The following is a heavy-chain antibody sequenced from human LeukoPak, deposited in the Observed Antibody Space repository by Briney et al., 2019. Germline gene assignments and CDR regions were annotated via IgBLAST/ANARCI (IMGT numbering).Heavy chain of an antibody. D-gene: IGHD3-10*01. CDR3: ARGVNGLRGAFDI. J-gene: IGHJ3*02. Sequence: PSETLSLTCTVSGGSISSGVYYWSWIRQHPGKGLEWIGYIYYSGSTYSNPSLKSRLTMSVDISKNQFSLKLSCVTAADTAVYYCARGVNGLRGAFDIWGQGTMVTVSS. V-gene: IGHV4-31*03. CDR2: IYYSGST. CDR1: GGSISSGVYY.